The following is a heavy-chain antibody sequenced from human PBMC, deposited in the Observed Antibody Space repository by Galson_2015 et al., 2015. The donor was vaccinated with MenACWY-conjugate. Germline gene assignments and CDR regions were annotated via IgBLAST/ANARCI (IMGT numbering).Heavy chain of an antibody. Sequence: ALSIAYAGSECLFGDYALRWVGQGPGAGVENVSAISTYGGSTYYADPVMGRFTISRDNSKNMLFLQMGSLRFEDKAVYYCARKDGATYGYNDYWGQGTLVIVSS. CDR3: ARKDGATYGYNDY. J-gene: IGHJ4*02. CDR1: ECLFGDYA. D-gene: IGHD5-18*01. CDR2: ISTYGGST. V-gene: IGHV3-64*02.